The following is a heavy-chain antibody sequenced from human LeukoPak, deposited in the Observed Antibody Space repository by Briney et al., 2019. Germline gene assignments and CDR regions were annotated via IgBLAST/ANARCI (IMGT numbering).Heavy chain of an antibody. CDR2: IYTSGST. J-gene: IGHJ6*03. Sequence: SETLSLTCTVSGGSISSYYWSWIRQPAGKGLEWIGRIYTSGSTNYSPSLKSRVTMSVDTSKNQFSLKLSSVTAADTAVYYCARGCSSTSCYTGYYMGVWGKGTTVTVSS. V-gene: IGHV4-4*07. CDR3: ARGCSSTSCYTGYYMGV. D-gene: IGHD2-2*02. CDR1: GGSISSYY.